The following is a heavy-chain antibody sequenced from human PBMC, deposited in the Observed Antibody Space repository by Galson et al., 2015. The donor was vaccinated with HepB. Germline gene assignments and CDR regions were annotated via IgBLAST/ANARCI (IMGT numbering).Heavy chain of an antibody. CDR3: AHTPGDSSAYKNWFDT. CDR1: GISFSPNGVG. Sequence: PALVKPTQPLTLTCTFSGISFSPNGVGVGWFRQPPGKALEWLAVIYGDEDKRYSPSLQTRLTISKDTSKDQVVLILADMNPVDTGTYYCAHTPGDSSAYKNWFDTWGQGTPVTVSS. J-gene: IGHJ5*02. CDR2: IYGDEDK. D-gene: IGHD3-22*01. V-gene: IGHV2-5*02.